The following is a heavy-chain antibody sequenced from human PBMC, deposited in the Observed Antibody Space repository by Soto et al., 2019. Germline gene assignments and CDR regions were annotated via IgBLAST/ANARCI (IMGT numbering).Heavy chain of an antibody. V-gene: IGHV4-39*01. D-gene: IGHD3-10*01. J-gene: IGHJ6*02. Sequence: SETLSLTCTVSGGSISSSSYYWGWIRQPPGKGLEWIGSIYYSGSTYYNPSLKSRVTISVDTSKNQFSLKLSSVTAADTAVYYCARRVSDVRLAPADGMDVWGQGTTVTVS. CDR2: IYYSGST. CDR3: ARRVSDVRLAPADGMDV. CDR1: GGSISSSSYY.